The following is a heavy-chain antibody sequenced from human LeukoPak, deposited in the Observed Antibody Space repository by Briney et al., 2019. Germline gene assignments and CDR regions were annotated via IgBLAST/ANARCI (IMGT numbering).Heavy chain of an antibody. CDR2: IKQDGSEK. Sequence: GGSLTLSCATSGFTFSRNWMSWVRQAPGKGLEWVAHIKQDGSEKYYVDSVKGRFTISRDNAKNSLYLQMHSLRAEDTAVYYCARIGSDSSGCLGHWGQGTLVTVSS. CDR3: ARIGSDSSGCLGH. CDR1: GFTFSRNW. D-gene: IGHD3-22*01. V-gene: IGHV3-7*01. J-gene: IGHJ4*02.